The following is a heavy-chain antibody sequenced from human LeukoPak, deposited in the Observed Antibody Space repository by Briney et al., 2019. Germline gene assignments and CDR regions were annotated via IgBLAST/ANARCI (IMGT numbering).Heavy chain of an antibody. CDR1: GFTFSSYA. CDR3: ARDVRYFDWLFDY. V-gene: IGHV3-30-3*01. D-gene: IGHD3-9*01. CDR2: ISYDGSNK. Sequence: GRPLRLSCAASGFTFSSYAMHWGRQAEGKGLEWVAVISYDGSNKYYADSVKGRFTISRDNSKNTLYLQMNSLRAEDTAVYYCARDVRYFDWLFDYWGQGTLVTVSS. J-gene: IGHJ4*02.